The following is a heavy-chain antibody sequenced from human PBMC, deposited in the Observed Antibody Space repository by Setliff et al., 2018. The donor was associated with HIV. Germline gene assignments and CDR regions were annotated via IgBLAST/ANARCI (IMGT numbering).Heavy chain of an antibody. Sequence: SETLSLTCTVSGGSITSSSFYWAWIRQSPGKGLEWIGSVYYTGKTKYNPSLESRLTTSMDASESQFSLTLNSVTAADTAMYYCAREDSLVLVPAIMRGDGFDVWGQGTMVTVSS. J-gene: IGHJ3*01. CDR1: GGSITSSSFY. D-gene: IGHD2-2*01. CDR3: AREDSLVLVPAIMRGDGFDV. V-gene: IGHV4-39*07. CDR2: VYYTGKT.